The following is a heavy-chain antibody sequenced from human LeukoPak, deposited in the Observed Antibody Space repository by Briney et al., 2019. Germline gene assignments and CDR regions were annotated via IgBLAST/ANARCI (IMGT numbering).Heavy chain of an antibody. Sequence: GASVKVSCKASGYTFTSYTMNWVRQAPGQGLEWMGWITTNTGNPTYAQGFTGRFVFSLDTSVNTAYLQISSLKAEDTAVYYCARGVYYAAEAFDIWGQGTMVTVSS. CDR2: ITTNTGNP. J-gene: IGHJ3*02. CDR1: GYTFTSYT. D-gene: IGHD3-22*01. CDR3: ARGVYYAAEAFDI. V-gene: IGHV7-4-1*02.